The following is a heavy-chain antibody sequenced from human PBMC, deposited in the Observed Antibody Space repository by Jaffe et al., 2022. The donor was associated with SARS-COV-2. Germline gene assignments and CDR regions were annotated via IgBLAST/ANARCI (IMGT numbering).Heavy chain of an antibody. J-gene: IGHJ4*02. CDR1: GFFSGDYA. CDR3: AKGRLVVVVTDLDY. D-gene: IGHD2-15*01. Sequence: EVQLVESGGGLVQPGGSLRLSCAASGFFSGDYAMHWVRQAPGKGLEWVSGISWDSYERGYADSVKGRFTISRDNAKNSLYLEMDSLRPEDTAFYYCAKGRLVVVVTDLDYWGQGTLVTVSS. V-gene: IGHV3-9*02. CDR2: ISWDSYER.